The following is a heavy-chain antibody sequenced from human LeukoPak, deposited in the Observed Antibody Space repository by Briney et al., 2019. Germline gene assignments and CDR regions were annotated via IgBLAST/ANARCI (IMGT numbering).Heavy chain of an antibody. V-gene: IGHV3-21*01. Sequence: GGSLRLSCAASGFTFSSYAMSWVRQAPGKGLEWVSSISSTSTYIYYVDSVKGRFTISRDNAKNSLYLQMNSLGVEDTAVYYCARWGGNTYGPHYYYYYMDVWGKGTTVTVSS. J-gene: IGHJ6*03. D-gene: IGHD5-18*01. CDR3: ARWGGNTYGPHYYYYYMDV. CDR1: GFTFSSYA. CDR2: ISSTSTYI.